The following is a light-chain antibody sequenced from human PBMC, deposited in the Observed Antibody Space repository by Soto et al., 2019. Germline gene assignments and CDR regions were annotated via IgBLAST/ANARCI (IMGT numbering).Light chain of an antibody. J-gene: IGKJ2*01. V-gene: IGKV3-15*01. Sequence: EIVMTQSPATLSVSPGERATLSCRASQSVSSNLAWYQQKPGQAPRLLMYGASTRASGIPARFSGSGSGTEFTLTISSLQSGDSAVYCCQQYNSWPPTFGQGTKLEIK. CDR3: QQYNSWPPT. CDR2: GAS. CDR1: QSVSSN.